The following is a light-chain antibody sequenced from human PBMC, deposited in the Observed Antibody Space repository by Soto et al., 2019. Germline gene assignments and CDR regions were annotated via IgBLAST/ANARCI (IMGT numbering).Light chain of an antibody. CDR2: SNN. CDR1: GSNIGADYD. J-gene: IGLJ3*02. CDR3: QPWDTRLSGSV. V-gene: IGLV1-40*01. Sequence: QSVLTQPPSVSGAPGQRVTISCTWSGSNIGADYDVNWYQQLPGTTPKLLIYSNNNRPSGVPDRFSGSRSGTSASLAITGFQAEDEADYYCQPWDTRLSGSVFGGGTKVTVL.